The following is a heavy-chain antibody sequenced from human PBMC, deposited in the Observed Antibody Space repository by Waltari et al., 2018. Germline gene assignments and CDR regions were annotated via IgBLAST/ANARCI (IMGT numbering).Heavy chain of an antibody. CDR1: GFTFDDYA. Sequence: EVQLVESGGGLVQPGRSLRLSCAASGFTFDDYAMHWVRQAPGQGLEWVSGISWNSGSIGYADSVKGRFTISRDNAKNSLYLQMNSLRAEDTALYYCAKDKRGSGSYYYGAFDIWGQGTMVTVSS. V-gene: IGHV3-9*01. D-gene: IGHD3-10*01. J-gene: IGHJ3*02. CDR3: AKDKRGSGSYYYGAFDI. CDR2: ISWNSGSI.